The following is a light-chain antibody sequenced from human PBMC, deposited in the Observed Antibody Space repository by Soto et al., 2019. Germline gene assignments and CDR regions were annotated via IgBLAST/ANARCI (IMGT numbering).Light chain of an antibody. V-gene: IGLV2-23*01. CDR2: EGT. Sequence: QSALTQPASVSGAPEQSIAISCTGTSSDIGKYNLVSLYQQKSSKAPKLMIYEGTKWPSGVSDRFSGSKSGNTASLTFSGLQAEDEADYYCCSYASTGTYVFGTGTKVTVL. CDR3: CSYASTGTYV. J-gene: IGLJ1*01. CDR1: SSDIGKYNL.